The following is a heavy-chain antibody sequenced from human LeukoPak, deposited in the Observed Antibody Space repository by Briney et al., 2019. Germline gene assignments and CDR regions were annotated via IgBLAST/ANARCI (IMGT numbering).Heavy chain of an antibody. CDR2: ISSSSSYI. V-gene: IGHV3-21*01. D-gene: IGHD3-3*01. Sequence: GGSLRLSCAASGFTFSSYSMNWVRQAPGKGLEWVSSISSSSSYIYYADSVKGRFTISRDNAKNSLYLQMNSLRAEDTAAYYCARTYHYDFWSGYYSLDAFDIWGQGTMVTVSS. CDR3: ARTYHYDFWSGYYSLDAFDI. J-gene: IGHJ3*02. CDR1: GFTFSSYS.